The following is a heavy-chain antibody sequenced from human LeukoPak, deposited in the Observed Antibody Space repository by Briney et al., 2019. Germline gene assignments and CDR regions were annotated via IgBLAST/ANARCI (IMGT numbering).Heavy chain of an antibody. J-gene: IGHJ5*02. Sequence: GASVKVSCKASGGTFSSYAISWVRQAPGQGLEWMGGIIPIFGTANYAQKFQGRVTITTDESTSTVYMELSSLRSEDTAVYYCAREGGSSSWSRDWFDPWGQGTLVTVSS. D-gene: IGHD6-13*01. V-gene: IGHV1-69*05. CDR3: AREGGSSSWSRDWFDP. CDR2: IIPIFGTA. CDR1: GGTFSSYA.